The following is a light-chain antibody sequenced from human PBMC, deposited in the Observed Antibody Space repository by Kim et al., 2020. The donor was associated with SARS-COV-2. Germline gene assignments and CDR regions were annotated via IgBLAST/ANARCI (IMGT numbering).Light chain of an antibody. CDR2: AAS. CDR1: ESINNY. V-gene: IGKV1-39*01. CDR3: QQSYSTPRT. J-gene: IGKJ2*01. Sequence: DIQMTQSPASLSGSVGDRITITCRASESINNYLNWYQQKPGKAPNLLIYAASSLETEVPSRFSGSGSGADFTLTISGLQPEDSATYYCQQSYSTPRTFGQGTKVDIK.